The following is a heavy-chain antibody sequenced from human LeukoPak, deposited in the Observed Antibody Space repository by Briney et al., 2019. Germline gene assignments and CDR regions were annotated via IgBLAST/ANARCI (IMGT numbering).Heavy chain of an antibody. J-gene: IGHJ3*02. Sequence: SVKVSCKASGGTFSSYAISWVRQAPGQGLEWMGGIIPIFGTANYAQKFQGRVTITADESTSTAYMELSSLRSEDTAVYYCARSEAEDDAFDIWGQGTMVTVSS. CDR2: IIPIFGTA. CDR1: GGTFSSYA. CDR3: ARSEAEDDAFDI. V-gene: IGHV1-69*01.